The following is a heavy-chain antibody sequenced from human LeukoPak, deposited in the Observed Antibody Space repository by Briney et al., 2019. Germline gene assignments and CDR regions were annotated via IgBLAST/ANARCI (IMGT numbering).Heavy chain of an antibody. D-gene: IGHD6-19*01. Sequence: GGSLRLSCTASGFSFSTLGMGWVRPAPGQGLEGVSAITDSGDRTYYADSMKGRFTISRDNSKNMLYLQMSSLRVDDTAVYYCAKDARRTSGWYYFDYWGQGALVTVSS. CDR3: AKDARRTSGWYYFDY. V-gene: IGHV3-23*01. CDR1: GFSFSTLG. CDR2: ITDSGDRT. J-gene: IGHJ4*02.